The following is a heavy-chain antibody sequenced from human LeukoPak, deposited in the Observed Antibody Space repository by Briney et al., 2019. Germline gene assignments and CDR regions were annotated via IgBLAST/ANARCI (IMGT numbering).Heavy chain of an antibody. CDR2: INPNSGGT. V-gene: IGHV1-2*02. Sequence: ASVKVSCKASGYTFTGYYMHWVRQAPGQGLEWMGWINPNSGGTNYAQKFQGRVTMTRDTSISTAYMELSRLRSDDTAVYYCARGGIAARPFSWFDPWGQGTLVTVSS. D-gene: IGHD6-6*01. J-gene: IGHJ5*02. CDR1: GYTFTGYY. CDR3: ARGGIAARPFSWFDP.